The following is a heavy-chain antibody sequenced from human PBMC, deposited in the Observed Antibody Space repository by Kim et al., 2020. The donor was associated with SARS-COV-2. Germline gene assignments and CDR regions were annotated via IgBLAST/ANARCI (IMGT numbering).Heavy chain of an antibody. Sequence: YANSVKGRFTISRDNAKNKLYLQMNSLGAEETAVYYCARRQFTSGWYYFDYWGQGTLVAVSS. CDR3: ARRQFTSGWYYFDY. V-gene: IGHV3-74*01. J-gene: IGHJ4*02. D-gene: IGHD6-19*01.